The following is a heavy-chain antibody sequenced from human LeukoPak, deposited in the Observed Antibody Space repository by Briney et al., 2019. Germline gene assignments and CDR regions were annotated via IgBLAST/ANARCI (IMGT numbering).Heavy chain of an antibody. V-gene: IGHV1-2*02. Sequence: ASVKVSCKASGYTFTGYYIHWVRQAPGQGLEWMGWINPNHGDTNYAQKFQDRVSMTRDTSISTAYMHLSRLTSADTAVYYCARSPHILTGENFDYWGQGTLLTASS. CDR3: ARSPHILTGENFDY. CDR1: GYTFTGYY. J-gene: IGHJ4*02. CDR2: INPNHGDT. D-gene: IGHD3-9*01.